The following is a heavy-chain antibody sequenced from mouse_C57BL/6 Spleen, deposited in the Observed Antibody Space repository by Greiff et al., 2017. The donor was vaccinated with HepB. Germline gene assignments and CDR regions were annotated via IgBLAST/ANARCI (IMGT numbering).Heavy chain of an antibody. CDR1: GCTFTSYW. CDR2: IDPSDSYT. CDR3: ARRVPSNWVFDY. Sequence: VQLQQSGAELVKPGASVKLSCKASGCTFTSYWMQWVKQRPGQGLEWIGEIDPSDSYTNYNQKFKGKATLTVDTSSSTAYMQLSSLTSEDSAVYYCARRVPSNWVFDYWGQGTTLTVSS. J-gene: IGHJ2*01. D-gene: IGHD4-1*01. V-gene: IGHV1-50*01.